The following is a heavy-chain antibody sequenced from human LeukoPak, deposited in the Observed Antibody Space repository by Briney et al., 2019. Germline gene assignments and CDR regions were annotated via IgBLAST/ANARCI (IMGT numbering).Heavy chain of an antibody. D-gene: IGHD6-19*01. CDR1: GGTFSSYA. CDR2: IIPIFGTA. V-gene: IGHV1-69*05. CDR3: ARGAVAGIPNWFDP. J-gene: IGHJ5*02. Sequence: ASVKVSCKASGGTFSSYAISWVRQAPGQGLEWMGGIIPIFGTANYAQKLQGRVTMTTDTSTSTAYMELRSLRSDDTAVYYCARGAVAGIPNWFDPWGQGTLVTVSS.